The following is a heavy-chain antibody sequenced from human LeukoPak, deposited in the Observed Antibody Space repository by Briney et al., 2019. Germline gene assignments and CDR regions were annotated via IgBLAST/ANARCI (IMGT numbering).Heavy chain of an antibody. Sequence: RASVKDSCKASGYTFTGYYMHWVRQAPGQGLEWMGWINPNSGGTNYAQKFQGRVTMTRDTSISTAYVELSRLRSDDTAVYYCARLGSSSWYVDYWGQGTLVTVSS. D-gene: IGHD6-13*01. J-gene: IGHJ4*02. V-gene: IGHV1-2*02. CDR3: ARLGSSSWYVDY. CDR1: GYTFTGYY. CDR2: INPNSGGT.